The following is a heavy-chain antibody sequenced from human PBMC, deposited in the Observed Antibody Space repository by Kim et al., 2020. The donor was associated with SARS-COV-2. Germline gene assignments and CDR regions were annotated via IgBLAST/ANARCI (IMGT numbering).Heavy chain of an antibody. CDR1: GGSINSGDYY. Sequence: SEPLSLTCTVSGGSINSGDYYWSWIRQHPGKGLEWIGYIFDSGNIYYSPSLKGRASISMDTSKNQFSLKLTSVTAADTAVYYCARDPKLGDDFDVWGQGTRVTVSS. V-gene: IGHV4-31*03. J-gene: IGHJ3*01. CDR2: IFDSGNI. CDR3: ARDPKLGDDFDV. D-gene: IGHD3-10*01.